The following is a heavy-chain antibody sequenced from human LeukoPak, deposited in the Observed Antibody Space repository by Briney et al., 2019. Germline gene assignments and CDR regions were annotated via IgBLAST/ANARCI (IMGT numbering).Heavy chain of an antibody. CDR1: GFTFSSHT. D-gene: IGHD3-16*02. CDR2: ISSSSSHI. J-gene: IGHJ4*02. Sequence: GGSLRLSCAASGFTFSSHTMTWVRQAPGKGLEWVSSISSSSSHIYYADSVKGRFTISRDNAKNSLYLQMNSLRAEDTAVYYCARGTRGITFGGVIVPDFDYWGQGTLVTVSS. CDR3: ARGTRGITFGGVIVPDFDY. V-gene: IGHV3-21*01.